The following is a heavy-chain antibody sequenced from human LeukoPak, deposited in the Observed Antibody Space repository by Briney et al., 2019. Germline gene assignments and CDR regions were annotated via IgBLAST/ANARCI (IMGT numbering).Heavy chain of an antibody. CDR3: SKDGPFDY. Sequence: GGSLRLSCAASGFSFSTYGMHWVRQAPGKGLEWMAFIRYDGSDKYYVDSVRGRFTISRDNSKNTLYLQMNSLRAEDTAVYYCSKDGPFDYWGQGTLVTVSS. CDR2: IRYDGSDK. V-gene: IGHV3-30*02. CDR1: GFSFSTYG. J-gene: IGHJ4*02.